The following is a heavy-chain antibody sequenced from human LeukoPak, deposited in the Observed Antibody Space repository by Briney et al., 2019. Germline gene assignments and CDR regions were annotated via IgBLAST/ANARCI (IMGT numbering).Heavy chain of an antibody. J-gene: IGHJ4*02. V-gene: IGHV3-23*01. CDR3: VKRAVGYYFDY. CDR1: GFTFSSYG. D-gene: IGHD3-10*01. Sequence: GGSLRLSCAASGFTFSSYGMSWVRQASGRGLEWVSSITGSGASTFYADSVKGRYTISRDNSKNTLYLQVNSLRAEDTAVYYCVKRAVGYYFDYWGQGTLVTVSS. CDR2: ITGSGAST.